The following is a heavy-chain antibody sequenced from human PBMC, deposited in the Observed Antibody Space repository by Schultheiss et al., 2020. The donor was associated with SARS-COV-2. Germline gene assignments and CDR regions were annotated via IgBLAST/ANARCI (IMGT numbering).Heavy chain of an antibody. D-gene: IGHD6-13*01. CDR2: IYTSGST. Sequence: SQTLSLTCTVSGGSISSGSYYWSWIRQPAGKGLEWIGRIYTSGSTYYNPSLKSRVTISVDTSKNQFSLKLSSVTAADTAVYYCARDAYRQQLANRNYYYYGMDVWGQGTTVTVSS. CDR3: ARDAYRQQLANRNYYYYGMDV. CDR1: GGSISSGSYY. J-gene: IGHJ6*02. V-gene: IGHV4-61*02.